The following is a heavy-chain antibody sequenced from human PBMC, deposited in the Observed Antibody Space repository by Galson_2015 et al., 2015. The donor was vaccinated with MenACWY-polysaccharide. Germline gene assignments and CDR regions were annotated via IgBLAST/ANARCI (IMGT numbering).Heavy chain of an antibody. CDR2: IKEDGRDK. D-gene: IGHD1-26*01. Sequence: SLRLSCAASGFTFTSFWMRWVRQAPGKGLEWVANIKEDGRDKNYVDSVKGRFTISRDNAKNSLYLQMNSLRAEDTAVYYCARWEGTVVSGGQGTLVTVSS. V-gene: IGHV3-7*01. CDR3: ARWEGTVVS. J-gene: IGHJ4*02. CDR1: GFTFTSFW.